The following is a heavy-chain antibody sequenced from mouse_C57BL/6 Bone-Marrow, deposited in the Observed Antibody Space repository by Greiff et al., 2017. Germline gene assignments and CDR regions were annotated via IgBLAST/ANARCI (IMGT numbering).Heavy chain of an antibody. CDR3: ARGLLLRSHAMDY. CDR2: IDPETGGT. V-gene: IGHV1-15*01. D-gene: IGHD1-1*01. CDR1: GYTFTDYE. Sequence: QVQLQQSGAELVRPGASVTLSCKASGYTFTDYEMHWVQQTPVHGLEWIGAIDPETGGTAYNQKFKGKAILTADKSSSTAYMQLSSLTSEDSAVYFCARGLLLRSHAMDYWGQGTSVTVSS. J-gene: IGHJ4*01.